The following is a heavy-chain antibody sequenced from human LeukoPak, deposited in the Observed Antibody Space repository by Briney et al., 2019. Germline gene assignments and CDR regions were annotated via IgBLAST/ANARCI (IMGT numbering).Heavy chain of an antibody. Sequence: SETLSLTCTVSGGSISSYYWGWIRQPPGKGLEWIGSIYHSGSTYYNPSLKSRVTISVDTSKNQFSLKLSSVTAADTAVYYCARDGYNSKTSIDYWGQGTLVTVSS. CDR1: GGSISSYY. CDR3: ARDGYNSKTSIDY. V-gene: IGHV4-38-2*02. CDR2: IYHSGST. D-gene: IGHD5-24*01. J-gene: IGHJ4*02.